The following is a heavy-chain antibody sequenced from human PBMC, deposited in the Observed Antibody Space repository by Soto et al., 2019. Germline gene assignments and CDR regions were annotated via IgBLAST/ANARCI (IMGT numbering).Heavy chain of an antibody. CDR1: VFSLSSSTVGVR. CDR3: VHWSTGTYGTIFFDY. V-gene: IGHV2-5*02. CDR2: IYWDDDK. J-gene: IGHJ4*02. D-gene: IGHD3-9*01. Sequence: SGPTQVGPTETLTLPCTYSVFSLSSSTVGVRLGLIRQPPGKALEWLALIYWDDDKRYSPSLKSRLTITKDTSQNRVVLTKTNRDAVATATYYCVHWSTGTYGTIFFDYWVLGTLVTVSS.